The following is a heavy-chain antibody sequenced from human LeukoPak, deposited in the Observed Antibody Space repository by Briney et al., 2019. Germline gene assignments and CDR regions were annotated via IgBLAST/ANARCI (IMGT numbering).Heavy chain of an antibody. V-gene: IGHV3-74*01. CDR1: GLAFSAYK. CDR2: ISTDGYTT. J-gene: IGHJ4*02. D-gene: IGHD4-23*01. CDR3: VVGGSSGY. Sequence: GGSLRLSCAASGLAFSAYKMHWVRQAPRKGLVWVSRISTDGYTTDYADFVQGRFTASRDNTKNTWSLEMNSLRAEDTAVYYCVVGGSSGYWGQGTLVTVSS.